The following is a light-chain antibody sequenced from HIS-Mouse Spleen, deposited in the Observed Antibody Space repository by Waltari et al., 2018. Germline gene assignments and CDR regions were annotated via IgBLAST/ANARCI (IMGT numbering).Light chain of an antibody. Sequence: SYELTQPPSVSVSPGQTARITCSGDALPKKYAYWYQQKSGQAPVLVIYEDSKRPSGIPVRFSCSSSGTMATLTISGAQVEDEADYYCYSTDSSGNHRVFGGGTKLTVL. V-gene: IGLV3-10*01. CDR1: ALPKKY. CDR2: EDS. CDR3: YSTDSSGNHRV. J-gene: IGLJ2*01.